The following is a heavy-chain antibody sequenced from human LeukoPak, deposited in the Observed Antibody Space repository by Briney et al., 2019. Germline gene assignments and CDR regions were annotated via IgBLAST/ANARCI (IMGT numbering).Heavy chain of an antibody. D-gene: IGHD2-2*01. J-gene: IGHJ6*02. CDR3: ARDHCSANSCYEDYYNGLDV. CDR1: GYTFTAYY. V-gene: IGHV1-2*02. CDR2: INPKSGGT. Sequence: ASVKVSRKASGYTFTAYYLQWVRLAPGQGLEWMGWINPKSGGTEYAQRFQGRVTMTRDTSIGTAYMELSRLRSDDTAVYYCARDHCSANSCYEDYYNGLDVWGQGTTVTVSS.